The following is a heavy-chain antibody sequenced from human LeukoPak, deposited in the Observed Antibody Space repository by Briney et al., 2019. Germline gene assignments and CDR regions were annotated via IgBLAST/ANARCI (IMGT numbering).Heavy chain of an antibody. CDR3: ARGGGSGSYYNEYFDY. Sequence: PGGSLRLSCAASGFTFSSYGMSWVRQAPGKGLEWVSAISGSGGSTYYADSVKGRFTISRDNSKNTLYLQMNSLRAEDTAVYYCARGGGSGSYYNEYFDYWGQGTLVTVSS. CDR2: ISGSGGST. D-gene: IGHD3-10*01. CDR1: GFTFSSYG. V-gene: IGHV3-23*01. J-gene: IGHJ4*02.